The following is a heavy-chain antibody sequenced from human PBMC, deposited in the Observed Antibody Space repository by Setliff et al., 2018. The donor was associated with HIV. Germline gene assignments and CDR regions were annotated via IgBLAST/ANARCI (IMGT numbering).Heavy chain of an antibody. Sequence: GGSLRLSCAFSGFIFSGYVMSWVRQAPGKGLEWVSSISGSAYDRYYTESVKGRFTVSRDNSQNTLSLQMNTLRAEDTAIYYCTRGGPSIQPQGDDAFDMWGQGTLVTVSS. CDR2: ISGSAYDR. V-gene: IGHV3-23*01. D-gene: IGHD5-18*01. CDR3: TRGGPSIQPQGDDAFDM. J-gene: IGHJ3*02. CDR1: GFIFSGYV.